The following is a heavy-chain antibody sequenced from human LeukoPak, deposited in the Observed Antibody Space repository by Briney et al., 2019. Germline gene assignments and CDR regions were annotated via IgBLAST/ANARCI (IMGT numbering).Heavy chain of an antibody. Sequence: PSETLSLTCAVYGGSFSGYYWSRIRQPPGKGLEWIGEVNHSGSTNYNPSLKSRVTISVDTSKNQFSLKLSSVTAADTAVYYCARLRLAAAGNFDYWGQGTLVTVSS. V-gene: IGHV4-34*09. D-gene: IGHD6-13*01. J-gene: IGHJ4*02. CDR2: VNHSGST. CDR1: GGSFSGYY. CDR3: ARLRLAAAGNFDY.